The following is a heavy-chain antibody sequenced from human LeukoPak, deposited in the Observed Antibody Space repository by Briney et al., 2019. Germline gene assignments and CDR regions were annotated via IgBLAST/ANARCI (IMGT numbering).Heavy chain of an antibody. J-gene: IGHJ4*02. CDR2: INPNSGGT. Sequence: GASVKVSCKASGYTFTGYYMHWVRQAPGQGLEWMGWINPNSGGTNYAHKFQGRVTMTRDTSISTACMELSRLRSDDTAVYYCARDYGYNYRDYWGQGTLVTVSS. V-gene: IGHV1-2*02. D-gene: IGHD5-24*01. CDR3: ARDYGYNYRDY. CDR1: GYTFTGYY.